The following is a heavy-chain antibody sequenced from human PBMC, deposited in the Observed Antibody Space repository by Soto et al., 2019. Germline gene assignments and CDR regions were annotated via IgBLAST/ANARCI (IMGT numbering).Heavy chain of an antibody. Sequence: QVQLVESGGGVVQPGRSLRLSCAASGFTFSSYAMHWVRQAPGKGLEWVAVISYDGSNKYYADSVKGRFTISRDNSKNTLYLQMNSLRAEDTAVYYCARSVDHWGQGTLVTVSS. D-gene: IGHD4-17*01. V-gene: IGHV3-30-3*01. CDR2: ISYDGSNK. CDR1: GFTFSSYA. J-gene: IGHJ4*02. CDR3: ARSVDH.